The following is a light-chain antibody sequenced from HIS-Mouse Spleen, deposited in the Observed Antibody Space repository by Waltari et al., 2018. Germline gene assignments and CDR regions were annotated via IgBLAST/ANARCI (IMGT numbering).Light chain of an antibody. CDR3: SSYTSSSSWV. V-gene: IGLV2-14*01. CDR1: GSDVGGYNY. CDR2: EVR. Sequence: QSALTQPASVSGSPGQSITISCTGTGSDVGGYNYVSWYQQHPGKAPKLMIYEVRNRPSGVSNRFSGSKSGNTASLTISGLQAEDEADYYCSSYTSSSSWVFGGGTKLTVL. J-gene: IGLJ3*02.